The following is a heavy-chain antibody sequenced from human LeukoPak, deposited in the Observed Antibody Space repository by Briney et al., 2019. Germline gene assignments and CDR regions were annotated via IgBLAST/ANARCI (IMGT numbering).Heavy chain of an antibody. CDR3: ARSPGYSSGWYVY. CDR1: GYTFTGYY. J-gene: IGHJ4*02. CDR2: INPNSGGT. Sequence: ASVKVSCKASGYTFTGYYMHWVRQAPGQGLEWMGWINPNSGGTNYAQKFQGRVTMTRDTSISTAYMELSRLRSDDTAVYYCARSPGYSSGWYVYWGQGTLVTVSS. D-gene: IGHD6-19*01. V-gene: IGHV1-2*02.